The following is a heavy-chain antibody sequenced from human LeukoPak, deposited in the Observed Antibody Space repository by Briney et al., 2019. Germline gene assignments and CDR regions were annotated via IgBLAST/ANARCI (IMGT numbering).Heavy chain of an antibody. CDR1: GFTFSSSW. D-gene: IGHD4-17*01. CDR3: ATTHDYGDFRFDY. J-gene: IGHJ4*02. V-gene: IGHV3-7*01. Sequence: GGSLRLSCAASGFTFSSSWMNWVRQAPGKGLECVATIKQDGSEKYYVDSVEGRFTISRDNAKNSLYLQMNSLRAEDTAVYYCATTHDYGDFRFDYWGQGTLVAVSS. CDR2: IKQDGSEK.